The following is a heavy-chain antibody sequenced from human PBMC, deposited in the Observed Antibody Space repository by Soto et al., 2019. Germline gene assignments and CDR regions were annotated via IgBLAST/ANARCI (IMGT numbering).Heavy chain of an antibody. CDR1: GFTFSSYW. V-gene: IGHV3-7*01. Sequence: EVQLVESGGGLVQPGGSLRLSCAASGFTFSSYWMSWVRQAPGKGLEWVANIKQDGSEKYYVDSVKGRFTISRDNAKNSLYLQMISLRGEDTAVYYCARVSSNTYSSSWYRYYYYMDVWGKGTTVTVSS. CDR2: IKQDGSEK. D-gene: IGHD6-13*01. J-gene: IGHJ6*03. CDR3: ARVSSNTYSSSWYRYYYYMDV.